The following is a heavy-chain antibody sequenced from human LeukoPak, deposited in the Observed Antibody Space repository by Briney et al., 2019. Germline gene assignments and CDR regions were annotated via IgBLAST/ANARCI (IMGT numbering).Heavy chain of an antibody. J-gene: IGHJ1*01. V-gene: IGHV3-23*01. Sequence: GGTLRLSCAASGFIFSNNGMSWVRQAPGRGLEWVSGISPSGGIAYYTDSVKGRFTISRDNSKNTQSLQMNSLRAEDTAVYYCAKDDDWGRYKHWGQGTLVTVSS. CDR2: ISPSGGIA. CDR3: AKDDDWGRYKH. D-gene: IGHD3-16*01. CDR1: GFIFSNNG.